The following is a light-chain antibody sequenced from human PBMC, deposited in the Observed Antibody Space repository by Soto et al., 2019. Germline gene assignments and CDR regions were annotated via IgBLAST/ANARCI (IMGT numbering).Light chain of an antibody. J-gene: IGLJ2*01. CDR1: SGHSSYA. V-gene: IGLV4-69*01. CDR2: LNSDGSH. CDR3: QTWNTGMYVV. Sequence: QLVLTQSPSASASLGASVKLTCTLSSGHSSYAIAWHQQQPEKGPRYLMKLNSDGSHNKGDGIPDRFSGSSSGAERYLTISSLQSEDEAEYYCQTWNTGMYVVFGGGTKLTVL.